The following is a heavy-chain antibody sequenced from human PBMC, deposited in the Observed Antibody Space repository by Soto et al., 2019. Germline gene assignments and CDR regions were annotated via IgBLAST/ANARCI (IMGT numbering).Heavy chain of an antibody. D-gene: IGHD3-3*01. V-gene: IGHV1-69*13. CDR2: IIPIFGTA. J-gene: IGHJ5*02. CDR3: ARLAFGVVKWFDP. Sequence: SVKVSCKASGGTFSSYAISWVRQAPGQGLEWMGGIIPIFGTANYAQKFQGRVTITADESTSTAYMELSSLRSEDTAVYYCARLAFGVVKWFDPWGQGTLVTVSS. CDR1: GGTFSSYA.